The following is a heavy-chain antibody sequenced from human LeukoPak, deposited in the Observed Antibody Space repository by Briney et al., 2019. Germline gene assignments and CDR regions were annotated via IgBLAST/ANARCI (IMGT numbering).Heavy chain of an antibody. J-gene: IGHJ4*02. CDR1: GGSVSSDSYY. CDR2: VYYSGTT. Sequence: SETLSLICTVSGGSVSSDSYYWSWIRQPPGKGLEWIGHVYYSGTTNYNPSLESRVTISIDTSKNQFSLKLSSVTAADTAVYYCARGKTRWLQSPTGYDYWGQGTLVTVSS. CDR3: ARGKTRWLQSPTGYDY. D-gene: IGHD5-24*01. V-gene: IGHV4-61*01.